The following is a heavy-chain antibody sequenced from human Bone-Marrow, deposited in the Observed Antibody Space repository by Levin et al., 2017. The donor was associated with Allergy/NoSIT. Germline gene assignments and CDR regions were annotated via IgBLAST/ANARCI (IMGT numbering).Heavy chain of an antibody. CDR2: ISAYNGNT. V-gene: IGHV1-18*01. J-gene: IGHJ6*02. D-gene: IGHD3-9*01. CDR1: GYTFTSYG. Sequence: ASVKVSCKASGYTFTSYGISWVRQAPGQGLEWMGWISAYNGNTNYAQKLQGRVTMTTDTSTSTAYMELRSLRSDDTAVYYCARTRPHASVPTPILYDILTGYYRGPYYYYGMDVWGQGTTVTVSS. CDR3: ARTRPHASVPTPILYDILTGYYRGPYYYYGMDV.